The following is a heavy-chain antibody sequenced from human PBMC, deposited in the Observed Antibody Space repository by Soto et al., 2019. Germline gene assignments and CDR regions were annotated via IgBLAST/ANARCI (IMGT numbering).Heavy chain of an antibody. D-gene: IGHD3-3*01. CDR3: ARSNYFDFWSGYYYYYYYTAV. Sequence: GESLKISCKGSGYSFTSYWIGWVRKMPGKGLEWMGIIYPGDSDTRYSPSFQGQVTISADKSISTAYLQWSSLKASDTAIYYWARSNYFDFWSGYYYYYYYTAVWGNGTTVTVSS. CDR1: GYSFTSYW. J-gene: IGHJ6*03. CDR2: IYPGDSDT. V-gene: IGHV5-51*01.